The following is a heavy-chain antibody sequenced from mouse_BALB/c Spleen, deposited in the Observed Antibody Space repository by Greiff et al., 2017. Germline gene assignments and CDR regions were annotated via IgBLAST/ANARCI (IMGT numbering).Heavy chain of an antibody. CDR1: GYSITSDYA. CDR3: AQIHYYGYGDY. CDR2: ISYSGST. V-gene: IGHV3-2*02. Sequence: EVQGVESGPGLVKPSQSLSLTCTVTGYSITSDYAWNWIRQFPGNKLEWMGYISYSGSTSYNPSLKSRISITRDTSKNQFFLQLNSVTTEDTATYYCAQIHYYGYGDYWGQGTTLTVSS. J-gene: IGHJ2*01. D-gene: IGHD1-2*01.